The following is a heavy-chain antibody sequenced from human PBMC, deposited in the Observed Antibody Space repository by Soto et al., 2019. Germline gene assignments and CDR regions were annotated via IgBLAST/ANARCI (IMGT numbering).Heavy chain of an antibody. D-gene: IGHD2-21*02. CDR3: ARESGDWPLNWFDP. V-gene: IGHV3-74*01. CDR1: GFNFSNHW. CDR2: ITSDGKSK. Sequence: GGSLRLSCAASGFNFSNHWMHWVRQRPAEGLVWVSRITSDGKSKAYADSVKGRFAISRDNAKNTLYLQMNGLTAEDTAVYYCARESGDWPLNWFDPWGQGTLVTVSS. J-gene: IGHJ5*02.